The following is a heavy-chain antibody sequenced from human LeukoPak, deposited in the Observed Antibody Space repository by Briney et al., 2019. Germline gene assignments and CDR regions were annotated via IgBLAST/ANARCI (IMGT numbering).Heavy chain of an antibody. V-gene: IGHV1-69*05. D-gene: IGHD2-15*01. CDR3: ASEVVVVAARDSLGYYFDY. CDR1: GGTFSSYA. Sequence: SVKVSCKASGGTFSSYAISWVRKAPGQGLEWMGGSIPIFGTANYAHKFQGRVTITTDEPTSTAYMELSSLRSEDTAVYYCASEVVVVAARDSLGYYFDYWGQGTLVTVSS. J-gene: IGHJ4*02. CDR2: SIPIFGTA.